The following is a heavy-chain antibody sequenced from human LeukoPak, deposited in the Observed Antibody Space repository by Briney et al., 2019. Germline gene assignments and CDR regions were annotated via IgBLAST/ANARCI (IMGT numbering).Heavy chain of an antibody. Sequence: PSETLSLTCTVSGGSISSYYWSWIRQPPGKGLEWIGYIYYSGSTNYNPSLKSRVTISVDTSKNQFSLKLSSVTAADTAVYYCASYTAGTVRVLDAFDIWGQGTMVTVSS. D-gene: IGHD6-13*01. V-gene: IGHV4-59*08. CDR2: IYYSGST. CDR1: GGSISSYY. CDR3: ASYTAGTVRVLDAFDI. J-gene: IGHJ3*02.